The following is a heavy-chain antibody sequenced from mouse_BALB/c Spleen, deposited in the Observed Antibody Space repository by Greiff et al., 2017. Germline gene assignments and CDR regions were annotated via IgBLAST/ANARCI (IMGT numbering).Heavy chain of an antibody. CDR3: ARESPYGNYPAWFAY. D-gene: IGHD2-1*01. CDR1: GYSFTSYW. J-gene: IGHJ3*01. Sequence: QVQLKQSGPQLVRPGASVKISCKASGYSFTSYWMHWVKQRPGQGLEWIGMIDPSDSETRLNQKFKDKATLTVDKSSSTAYMQLSSPTSEDSAVYYCARESPYGNYPAWFAYWGQGTLVTVSA. V-gene: IGHV1S126*01. CDR2: IDPSDSET.